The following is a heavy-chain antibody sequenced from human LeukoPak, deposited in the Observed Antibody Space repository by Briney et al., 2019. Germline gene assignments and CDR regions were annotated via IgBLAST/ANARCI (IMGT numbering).Heavy chain of an antibody. Sequence: ASVKVSCKASGYTFTGYYMHWVRQAPGQGLEWMGWINPDNGGTNYAQNFQGRVTMTWDTSISTAYMELRKLRCNDTAVYYCARGGSGPLGHDAFDIWGQGTMVTVSS. J-gene: IGHJ3*02. D-gene: IGHD3-10*01. CDR2: INPDNGGT. CDR1: GYTFTGYY. CDR3: ARGGSGPLGHDAFDI. V-gene: IGHV1-2*02.